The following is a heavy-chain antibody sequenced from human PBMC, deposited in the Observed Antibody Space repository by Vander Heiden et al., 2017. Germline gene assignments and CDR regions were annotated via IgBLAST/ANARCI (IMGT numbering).Heavy chain of an antibody. J-gene: IGHJ4*02. D-gene: IGHD5-12*01. CDR1: GGTVSSYA. Sequence: QVQLVQSGAEVKKPGSSVKVSCKASGGTVSSYAISWVRQAPGQGLEWRGGIIPIFGTANYAQKFQGRGTITADKSTSTAYMELSSLRSEDTAVYYCARDGDSGYDYYFDYWGQGTLVTVSS. V-gene: IGHV1-69*06. CDR3: ARDGDSGYDYYFDY. CDR2: IIPIFGTA.